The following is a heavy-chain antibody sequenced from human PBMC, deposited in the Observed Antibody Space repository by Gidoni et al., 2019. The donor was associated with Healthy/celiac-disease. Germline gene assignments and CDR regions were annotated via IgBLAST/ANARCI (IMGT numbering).Heavy chain of an antibody. J-gene: IGHJ5*02. CDR2: IYHSGST. CDR1: GASISSSNW. D-gene: IGHD2-15*01. Sequence: QVQLQESGPGLVKPSGTLSLTCAVSGASISSSNWWSWVRQPPGKGLEWIGEIYHSGSTNYKPYLKSRVTIAVDKSKNQFSLKLSSVTAADTAVYYCARFRGSGSCYRCGDPWGQGTLVTVSS. V-gene: IGHV4-4*02. CDR3: ARFRGSGSCYRCGDP.